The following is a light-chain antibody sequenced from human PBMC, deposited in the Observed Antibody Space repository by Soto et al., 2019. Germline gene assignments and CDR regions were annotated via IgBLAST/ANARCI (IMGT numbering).Light chain of an antibody. CDR3: QQYGSSPET. Sequence: EIVLTQSRGTLSLSPGERATLSCRASQGVSGAYLAWYEQKPGQAPRLRIYDVSSRATGIPDRFSGSGSGTDFTLTVSRLEPEDFAVYYCQQYGSSPETFGQGTKVDIK. CDR1: QGVSGAY. CDR2: DVS. V-gene: IGKV3-20*01. J-gene: IGKJ1*01.